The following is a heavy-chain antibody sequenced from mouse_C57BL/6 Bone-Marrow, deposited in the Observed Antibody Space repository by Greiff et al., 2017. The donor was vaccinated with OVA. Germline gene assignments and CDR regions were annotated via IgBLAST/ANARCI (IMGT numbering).Heavy chain of an antibody. CDR2: IYPRSGNT. J-gene: IGHJ4*01. CDR1: GYTFTSYG. CDR3: ARQDFYYAMDY. V-gene: IGHV1-81*01. Sequence: VMLVESGAELARPGASVKLSCKASGYTFTSYGISWVKQRTGQGLEWIGEIYPRSGNTYYNEKFKGKATLTADKSSSTAYMELRSLTSEDSAVYFCARQDFYYAMDYWGQGTSVTVSS.